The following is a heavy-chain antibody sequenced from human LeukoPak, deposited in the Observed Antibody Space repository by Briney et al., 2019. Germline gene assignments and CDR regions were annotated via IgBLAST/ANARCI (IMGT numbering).Heavy chain of an antibody. Sequence: SGTLSLTCAVSGGSISSSNWWSWVRQPPGKGLEWIGEIYHSGSTNYSPSLKSRVTISVDKSKNQFSLKLSSVTAADTAVYYCATGGYYYDSSGSFFDYWGQGTLVTVSS. V-gene: IGHV4-4*02. CDR2: IYHSGST. CDR1: GGSISSSNW. D-gene: IGHD3-22*01. J-gene: IGHJ4*02. CDR3: ATGGYYYDSSGSFFDY.